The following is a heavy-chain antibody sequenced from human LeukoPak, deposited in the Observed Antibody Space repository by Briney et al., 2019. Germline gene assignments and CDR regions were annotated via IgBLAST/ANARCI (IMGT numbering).Heavy chain of an antibody. J-gene: IGHJ6*02. V-gene: IGHV3-23*01. CDR1: GFTFSSYA. Sequence: GGSLRLSCAASGFTFSSYAMSWVRQAPGKGLEWVSAISGSGGSTYYADSVKGRFTISRDNSKNTLYLQMNSLRAEDTAVYHCAKRTEYYYYGMDVWGQGTTVTVSS. CDR2: ISGSGGST. CDR3: AKRTEYYYYGMDV.